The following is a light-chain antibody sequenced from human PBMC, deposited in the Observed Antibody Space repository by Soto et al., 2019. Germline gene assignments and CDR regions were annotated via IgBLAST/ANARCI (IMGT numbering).Light chain of an antibody. V-gene: IGLV1-40*01. Sequence: QSVLTQPPSLSGAPGQRVPISCTGSSSNIGAGSDVHWYQQLPGTAPKLLIYGNSNRPSGVPDRFSGSKSGTSASLAITGRRAEDEADYYCQSYDSSLSGWVFGGGTKLTVL. J-gene: IGLJ3*02. CDR1: SSNIGAGSD. CDR3: QSYDSSLSGWV. CDR2: GNS.